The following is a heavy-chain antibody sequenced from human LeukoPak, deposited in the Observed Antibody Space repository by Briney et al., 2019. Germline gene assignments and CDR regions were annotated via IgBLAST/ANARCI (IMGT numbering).Heavy chain of an antibody. CDR2: IYPGDSDT. CDR3: VTYRSGYYQLDY. D-gene: IGHD6-19*01. CDR1: GFSFPNYW. J-gene: IGHJ4*02. Sequence: GESLKISCKGSGFSFPNYWIGWVRQMPGKGLEWMGIIYPGDSDTRYGPSFQGQVLISVDKSISTAYLQWSGLKASDTAVYYCVTYRSGYYQLDYWGQGTLVTISS. V-gene: IGHV5-51*06.